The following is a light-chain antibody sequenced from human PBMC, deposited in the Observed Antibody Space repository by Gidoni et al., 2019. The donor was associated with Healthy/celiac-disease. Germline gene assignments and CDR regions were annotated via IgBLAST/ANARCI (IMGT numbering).Light chain of an antibody. J-gene: IGKJ1*01. CDR1: QSISSW. CDR3: QQYNSYSST. V-gene: IGKV1-5*03. CDR2: KAS. Sequence: EIQMTQSPSTLSASVGDRVTITCRASQSISSWLAWYQQKPGKAPKLLIYKASSLESGVPSRFSGSGSGTEFTLTISSLQPDDFATYYCQQYNSYSSTFGQGTQVEIK.